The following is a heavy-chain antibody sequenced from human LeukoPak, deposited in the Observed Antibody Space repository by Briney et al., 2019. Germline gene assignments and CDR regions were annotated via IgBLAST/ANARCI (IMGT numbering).Heavy chain of an antibody. J-gene: IGHJ4*02. Sequence: GGSLRLSCAASGFTFSSYWMHWVRQAPGKGLVWVSRINSDGSSTSYADSVKGRFTISRDNAKNSLYLQMNSLRAEDTALYYCAKDMSLGGIAVAGTAGFDYWGQGTLVTVSS. CDR2: INSDGSST. D-gene: IGHD6-19*01. CDR3: AKDMSLGGIAVAGTAGFDY. CDR1: GFTFSSYW. V-gene: IGHV3-74*01.